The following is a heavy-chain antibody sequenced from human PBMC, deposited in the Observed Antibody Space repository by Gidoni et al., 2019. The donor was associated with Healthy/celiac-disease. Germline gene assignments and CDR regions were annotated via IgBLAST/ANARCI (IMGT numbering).Heavy chain of an antibody. Sequence: QVTLKESGPVLVTPTETLTLTCTVSGFSLSNARMGVSWLRQPQGKALEWLAHIFSNDEKSYSTSLKSRLTISKDTSKSQVVLTMTNMDPVDTATYYCARLLYDSSGYYTPYYYYGMDVWGQGTTVTVSS. J-gene: IGHJ6*02. V-gene: IGHV2-26*01. CDR2: IFSNDEK. D-gene: IGHD3-22*01. CDR1: GFSLSNARMG. CDR3: ARLLYDSSGYYTPYYYYGMDV.